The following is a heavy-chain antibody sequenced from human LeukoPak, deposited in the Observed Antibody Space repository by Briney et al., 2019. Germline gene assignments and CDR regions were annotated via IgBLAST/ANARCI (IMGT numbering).Heavy chain of an antibody. CDR3: ARDLYYDSSGSFAY. J-gene: IGHJ4*02. CDR1: GASISSGDYY. Sequence: SETLSLTCNVSGASISSGDYYWSWIRQPPGKGLEWIGYIYYSGSTYYNPSLKSRVTISVDTSKNQFSLKLSSVTAADTAVYYCARDLYYDSSGSFAYWGQGTLVTVSS. V-gene: IGHV4-30-4*01. CDR2: IYYSGST. D-gene: IGHD3-22*01.